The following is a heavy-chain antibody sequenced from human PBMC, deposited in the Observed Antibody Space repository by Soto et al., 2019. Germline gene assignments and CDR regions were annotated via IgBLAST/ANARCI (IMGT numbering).Heavy chain of an antibody. D-gene: IGHD3-22*01. CDR1: GFTFSSYA. Sequence: QVQLVESGGGVVQPGRSLSLSCAASGFTFSSYAMHWVRQAPGKGLEWVAVISYDGSNKYYADSVKGRFTISRDNSKNTLYLQMNSLRAEDTAVYYCARGVVITLLDYWGQGTLVTVSS. J-gene: IGHJ4*02. CDR3: ARGVVITLLDY. CDR2: ISYDGSNK. V-gene: IGHV3-30-3*01.